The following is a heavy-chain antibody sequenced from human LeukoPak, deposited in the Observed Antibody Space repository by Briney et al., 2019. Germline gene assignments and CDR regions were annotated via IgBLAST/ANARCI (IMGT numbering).Heavy chain of an antibody. Sequence: SETLSLTCTVSGGSISSGSYYWSWIRQPAGKGLEWIGRIYTSGSTNYNPSLKSRVTISVDTSKNQFSLKLSSVTAADTAVYYCARDYDFWSGXWGQGTLVTVS. J-gene: IGHJ4*02. CDR3: ARDYDFWSGX. V-gene: IGHV4-61*02. CDR2: IYTSGST. CDR1: GGSISSGSYY. D-gene: IGHD3-3*01.